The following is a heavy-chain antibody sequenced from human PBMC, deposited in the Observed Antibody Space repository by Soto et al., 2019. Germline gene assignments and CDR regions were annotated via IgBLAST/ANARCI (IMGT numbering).Heavy chain of an antibody. CDR3: ARDGQWPIMVAFDY. CDR1: GFTFSSYS. V-gene: IGHV3-48*01. D-gene: IGHD6-19*01. Sequence: PGGSLRLSCAASGFTFSSYSMNWVRQAPGKGLEWVSYISSSSSTIYYADSVKGRFTISRDNAKNSLYLQMNSLRAEDTAVYYCARDGQWPIMVAFDYWGQGTLVTVSS. J-gene: IGHJ4*02. CDR2: ISSSSSTI.